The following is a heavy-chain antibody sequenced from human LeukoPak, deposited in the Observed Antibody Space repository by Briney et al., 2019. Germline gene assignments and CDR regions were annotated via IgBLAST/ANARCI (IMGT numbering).Heavy chain of an antibody. CDR1: GFPFSSHW. CDR3: ARERLVYYYDRSGDYQYFDY. D-gene: IGHD3-22*01. J-gene: IGHJ4*02. CDR2: INQDGSEK. V-gene: IGHV3-7*01. Sequence: PGGSLRLSCAASGFPFSSHWLSWFRQSPGKGLEWVAHINQDGSEKYYVDSVKGRFTISRDNARNSQYLQMNSLRAEDTAVYYCARERLVYYYDRSGDYQYFDYWGQGTLVTVSS.